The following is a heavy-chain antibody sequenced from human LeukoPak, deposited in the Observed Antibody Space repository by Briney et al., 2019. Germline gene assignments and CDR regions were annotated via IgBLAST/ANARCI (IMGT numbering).Heavy chain of an antibody. CDR2: ISSSSYI. CDR1: GFTFSSYS. D-gene: IGHD3-22*01. Sequence: PGGSLRLSCAASGFTFSSYSMNWVRQAPGKGLEWVSSISSSSYIYYADSVKGRFTISRDNAKNSLYLQMNSLRAEDTAVYYCASGYYDSSGPLPYYYYYYMDVWGKGTTVTVSS. J-gene: IGHJ6*03. V-gene: IGHV3-21*01. CDR3: ASGYYDSSGPLPYYYYYYMDV.